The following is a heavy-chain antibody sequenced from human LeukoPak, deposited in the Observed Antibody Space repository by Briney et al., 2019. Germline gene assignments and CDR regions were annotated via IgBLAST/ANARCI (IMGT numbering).Heavy chain of an antibody. Sequence: GASVKVSCKASGYTFTGYYMHWVRQAPGQGLEWMGWINPNSGGTNYAQKFQGRVTMTRDTSISTAYMELSRLRSDNTAVYYCATPERGYSGYDFGSWGQGTLVTVSS. J-gene: IGHJ4*02. CDR3: ATPERGYSGYDFGS. CDR1: GYTFTGYY. V-gene: IGHV1-2*02. D-gene: IGHD5-12*01. CDR2: INPNSGGT.